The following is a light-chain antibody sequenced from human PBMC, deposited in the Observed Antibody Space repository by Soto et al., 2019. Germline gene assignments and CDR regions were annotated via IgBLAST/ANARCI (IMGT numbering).Light chain of an antibody. Sequence: QSALTQPVSVSGSPGQSITICCTGTSSDIGGYNYVSWYQQHPGKAPKLIIYEVTYRPSGISKRFSGSKSGNTASLTISGLQAEDDADYYCISYTTATSWVFGGGTKLTVL. CDR1: SSDIGGYNY. J-gene: IGLJ3*02. V-gene: IGLV2-14*01. CDR2: EVT. CDR3: ISYTTATSWV.